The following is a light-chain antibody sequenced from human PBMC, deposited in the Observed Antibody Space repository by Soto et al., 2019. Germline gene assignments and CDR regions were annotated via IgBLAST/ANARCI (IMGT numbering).Light chain of an antibody. CDR3: QQLRMYPST. V-gene: IGKV1-9*01. J-gene: IGKJ4*01. CDR1: HDSAIY. CDR2: AAS. Sequence: IQLTQSPSSLSSSVGDRVTITSLASHDSAIYLAWYQQKPGEAPKLLIYAASTLYGGVPSRFSGSGSGTDFALTITSLQAEDFATYYCQQLRMYPSTFGGGTKVDI.